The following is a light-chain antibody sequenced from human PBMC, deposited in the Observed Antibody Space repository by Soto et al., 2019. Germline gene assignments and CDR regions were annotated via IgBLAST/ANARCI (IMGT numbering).Light chain of an antibody. Sequence: QSALTQPASVSGSPRQSITISCTGTSSDVGGYNFVSWYQQYPGKAPKFMIYEVSNRPSGVSNRFSGSKSGNTASLTISGLQAEDEADYYCCSYTSSDTWVFGGGTKLTVL. V-gene: IGLV2-14*01. J-gene: IGLJ3*02. CDR1: SSDVGGYNF. CDR3: CSYTSSDTWV. CDR2: EVS.